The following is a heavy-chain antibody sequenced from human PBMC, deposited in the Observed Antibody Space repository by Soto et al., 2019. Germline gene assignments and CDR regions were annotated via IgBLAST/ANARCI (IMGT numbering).Heavy chain of an antibody. CDR1: GDSFSRFA. D-gene: IGHD6-19*01. CDR2: IIPLFDTP. Sequence: VHLVQSGAEVKKPGSSVTVSCKTSGDSFSRFAVSWVRQAPGQGLEWMGGIIPLFDTPNYAQKFRGRVTITADESTGTATLELSSLTSDDTAIYNCARGPEYNSGWYYFDYWGQGTLVSVSS. J-gene: IGHJ4*02. CDR3: ARGPEYNSGWYYFDY. V-gene: IGHV1-69*12.